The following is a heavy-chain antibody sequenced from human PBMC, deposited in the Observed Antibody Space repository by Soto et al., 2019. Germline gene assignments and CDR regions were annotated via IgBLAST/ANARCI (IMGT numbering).Heavy chain of an antibody. J-gene: IGHJ6*03. Sequence: GESLKISCAASGFTVSSNYMSWVRQAPGKGLEWVSVIYSGGSTYYADSVKGRFTISRDNSKNTLYLQMNSLRAEDTAVYYCARGGVSYYYYYMDVWGKGTTVTVSS. CDR2: IYSGGST. CDR3: ARGGVSYYYYYMDV. V-gene: IGHV3-53*01. CDR1: GFTVSSNY. D-gene: IGHD3-16*02.